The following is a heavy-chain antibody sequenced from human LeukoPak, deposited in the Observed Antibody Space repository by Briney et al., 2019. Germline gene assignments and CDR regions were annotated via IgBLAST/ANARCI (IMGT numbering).Heavy chain of an antibody. Sequence: PSETLSLTCTVSGGSISSSSYYWGWIRQPPGKGLEWIGSIYYSGSTYYNPSLKSRVTISVDTSKNQFSLKLSSVTAAGTAVYYCARAGDYYDSSGYYYVFDYWGQGTLVTVSS. CDR3: ARAGDYYDSSGYYYVFDY. CDR2: IYYSGST. V-gene: IGHV4-39*07. J-gene: IGHJ4*02. D-gene: IGHD3-22*01. CDR1: GGSISSSSYY.